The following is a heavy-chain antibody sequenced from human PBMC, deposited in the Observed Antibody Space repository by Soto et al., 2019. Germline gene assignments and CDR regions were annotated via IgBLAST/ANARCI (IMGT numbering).Heavy chain of an antibody. V-gene: IGHV4-4*02. Sequence: QEQPQESGPGLVKPSKTLSLTCTVSGAPITTTKWWAWVRLPPGKALEWIGELSREGNRNSNPSLEGRFIMSLDQSKNHFSLKLTAVTAADTAIHYCATQTISHTWGVWGRGTSVTVSS. J-gene: IGHJ6*02. CDR1: GAPITTTKW. CDR2: LSREGNR. D-gene: IGHD3-16*01. CDR3: ATQTISHTWGV.